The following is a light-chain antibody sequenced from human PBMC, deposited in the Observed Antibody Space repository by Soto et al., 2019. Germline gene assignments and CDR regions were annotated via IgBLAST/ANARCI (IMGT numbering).Light chain of an antibody. CDR2: LNSDGSH. CDR1: SGHSSYA. V-gene: IGLV4-69*01. CDR3: QTWGTGTVV. Sequence: QSVLTQSPSASASLGASVKLTCPRGSGHSSYAIAWHQQQPEKGPRYLMKLNSDGSHSKGDGIPDRFSGSSSGAERYLTISSLQSEDEADYYCQTWGTGTVVFGGGTKLTVL. J-gene: IGLJ2*01.